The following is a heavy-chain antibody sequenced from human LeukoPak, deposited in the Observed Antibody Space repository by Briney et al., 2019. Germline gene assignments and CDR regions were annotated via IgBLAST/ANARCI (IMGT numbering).Heavy chain of an antibody. Sequence: GASVKVSCKASGYTFTNYYMHWVRRAPGQGLEWMGIINPSGGSTSYAQKFQGRLTMTRVTSTSTVYMELSSLRSEDTAVYYCARGSSSSPSGYFDYWGQGTLVTVSS. CDR3: ARGSSSSPSGYFDY. V-gene: IGHV1-46*01. D-gene: IGHD6-13*01. J-gene: IGHJ4*02. CDR2: INPSGGST. CDR1: GYTFTNYY.